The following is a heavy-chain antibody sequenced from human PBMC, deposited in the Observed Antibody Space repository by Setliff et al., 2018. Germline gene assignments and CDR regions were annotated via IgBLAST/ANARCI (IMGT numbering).Heavy chain of an antibody. CDR1: GGSISSGSYY. J-gene: IGHJ6*02. D-gene: IGHD3-10*01. CDR2: IYYSGST. Sequence: SETLSLTCTVSGGSISSGSYYWGWNRQPPGKGLEWIGSIYYSGSTYYKPSLKSRVTISVDTSKNQFSLKLSSVTAADTAVYYCARVSSYGSGSYYYYYYGMDVWGQGTTVTVSS. CDR3: ARVSSYGSGSYYYYYYGMDV. V-gene: IGHV4-39*07.